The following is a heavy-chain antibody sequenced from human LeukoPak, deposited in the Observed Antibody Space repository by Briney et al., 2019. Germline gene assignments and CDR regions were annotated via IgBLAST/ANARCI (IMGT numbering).Heavy chain of an antibody. D-gene: IGHD6-19*01. CDR1: GFTFSSYA. J-gene: IGHJ4*02. CDR2: ISGSGGST. V-gene: IGHV3-23*01. Sequence: GGSLRLSCAASGFTFSSYAMSWVRQAPGKGLEWVSAISGSGGSTYYADSMKGRFTISRDNSKNTLYLQMNSLRAEDTAVYYCANLLKQWLGPYYFDYWGQGTLVTVSS. CDR3: ANLLKQWLGPYYFDY.